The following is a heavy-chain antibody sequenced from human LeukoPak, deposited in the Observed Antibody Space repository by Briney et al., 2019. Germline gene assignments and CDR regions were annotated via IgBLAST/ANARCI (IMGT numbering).Heavy chain of an antibody. V-gene: IGHV1-46*01. Sequence: GASVKVSCMASGYTFTDYYMHWVRQAPGQGLEWMGIINPSGGSTSYAQKFQGRVTMTRDTSISTAYMELSRLRSDDTAVYYCARVVVPAAMHAFDIWGQGTMVTVSS. CDR1: GYTFTDYY. CDR2: INPSGGST. D-gene: IGHD2-2*01. J-gene: IGHJ3*02. CDR3: ARVVVPAAMHAFDI.